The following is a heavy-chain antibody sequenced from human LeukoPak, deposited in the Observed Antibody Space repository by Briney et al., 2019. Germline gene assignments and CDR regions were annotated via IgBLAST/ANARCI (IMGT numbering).Heavy chain of an antibody. J-gene: IGHJ6*02. CDR3: AKETVGYYYYYYGMDA. V-gene: IGHV3-23*01. D-gene: IGHD1-26*01. CDR1: RFTFSSYA. CDR2: ISGSGGST. Sequence: PGGSLRLSCAPSRFTFSSYAMSWVRQAPGTGLEWVSAISGSGGSTYYADSVKGRFTISRDNSKNTLYLQMNSLRAEDTAVYYCAKETVGYYYYYYGMDAWGQGTTVTVSS.